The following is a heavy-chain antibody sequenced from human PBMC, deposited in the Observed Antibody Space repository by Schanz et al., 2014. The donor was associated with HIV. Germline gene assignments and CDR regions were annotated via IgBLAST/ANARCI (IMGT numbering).Heavy chain of an antibody. J-gene: IGHJ6*02. Sequence: EVQLVESGGGLVKPGRSLRLSCTASGFTFGDYPMSWFRQAPGKGLEWVGFIRSKAYGGTTEYAASVTGRFTISRDDSKNSVYLQMNSLNIEDTAVYYCRGYRFYYGVDFWGQGTTVTVSS. CDR2: IRSKAYGGTT. CDR3: RGYRFYYGVDF. CDR1: GFTFGDYP. D-gene: IGHD5-18*01. V-gene: IGHV3-49*05.